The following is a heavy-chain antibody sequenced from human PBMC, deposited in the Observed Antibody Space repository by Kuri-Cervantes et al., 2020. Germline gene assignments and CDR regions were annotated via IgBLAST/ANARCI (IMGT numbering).Heavy chain of an antibody. J-gene: IGHJ6*03. D-gene: IGHD6-6*01. CDR2: IYHSGST. Sequence: SETLSLTCAVSGGSISSSNWWSWVRQPPGKGLEWIGEIYHSGSTNYNPSLKSRVTISVDKSKNQFSLKLSSVTAADTAVYYCARLATARPPYYYYYYMDVWGKGTTVTVSS. CDR1: GGSISSSNW. V-gene: IGHV4-4*02. CDR3: ARLATARPPYYYYYYMDV.